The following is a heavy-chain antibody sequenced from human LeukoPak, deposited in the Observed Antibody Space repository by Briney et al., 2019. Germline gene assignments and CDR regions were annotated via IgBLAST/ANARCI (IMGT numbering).Heavy chain of an antibody. CDR3: ARSHYQSSEYFDQDAFDI. V-gene: IGHV3-72*01. D-gene: IGHD3-22*01. J-gene: IGHJ3*02. CDR2: VRNNLNSYKT. CDR1: GFTFSDHY. Sequence: QTGGSLRPSCAASGFTFSDHYMDWVRQAPGKGLEWVGRVRNNLNSYKTEYAATVQGRMSISRDDSKNSLYLQLNSLKTEDTALYYCARSHYQSSEYFDQDAFDIWGQGTMVTVSS.